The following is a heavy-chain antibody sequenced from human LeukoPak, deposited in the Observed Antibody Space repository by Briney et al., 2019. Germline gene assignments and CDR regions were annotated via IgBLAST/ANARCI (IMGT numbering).Heavy chain of an antibody. D-gene: IGHD1-26*01. CDR3: ATWELLGIFDY. Sequence: SETLSLTCAVYGGSFNDYYWSWIRQPPGKGLEWIGEINHSGSTNYNPSLKSRVTISVDTSKNQFSLKLSSVTAADTAVYYCATWELLGIFDYWGQGTLVTVSS. J-gene: IGHJ4*02. V-gene: IGHV4-34*01. CDR1: GGSFNDYY. CDR2: INHSGST.